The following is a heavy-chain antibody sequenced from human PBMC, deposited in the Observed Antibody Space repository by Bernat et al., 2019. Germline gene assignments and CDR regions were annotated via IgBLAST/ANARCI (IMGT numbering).Heavy chain of an antibody. J-gene: IGHJ6*02. V-gene: IGHV1-18*01. CDR3: VRGRDVVVVAATPGRYYYYGMDV. D-gene: IGHD2-15*01. CDR2: ISAYNGNT. CDR1: GYTFTSYG. Sequence: QVQLVQSGAEVKKPGASVKVSCKASGYTFTSYGISWVRQAPGQGLEWMGWISAYNGNTNYAQKLQGRVTMTTDTSTSTAYMELRSLRSDDTAVYYCVRGRDVVVVAATPGRYYYYGMDVWGQGTTVTVSS.